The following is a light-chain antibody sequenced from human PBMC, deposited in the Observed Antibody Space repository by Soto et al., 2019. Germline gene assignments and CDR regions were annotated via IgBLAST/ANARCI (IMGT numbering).Light chain of an antibody. Sequence: QSVLTQPASVSGSPGQSITISCTGTSSDVGSYNLVSWYQQHPGKAPKLMIYEGSKRPSGVSNRFSGSKSGNTASLTISGLQAEDEADYYCCSYAPSFTLVFGGGTKLTVL. CDR2: EGS. CDR3: CSYAPSFTLV. J-gene: IGLJ3*02. V-gene: IGLV2-23*01. CDR1: SSDVGSYNL.